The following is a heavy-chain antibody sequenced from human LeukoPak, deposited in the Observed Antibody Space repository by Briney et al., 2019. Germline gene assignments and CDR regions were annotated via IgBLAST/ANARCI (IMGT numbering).Heavy chain of an antibody. CDR2: INHSGST. D-gene: IGHD3-16*02. CDR3: ARGYGRYDYVWGSYRYSFHY. V-gene: IGHV4-34*01. J-gene: IGHJ4*02. Sequence: PSETLSLTCAVYGGSFSGYYWSWIRQPPGKGLEWIGEINHSGSTNYNPSLKSRVTISVDTSKNQFSLKLSSVTAADTAVYYCARGYGRYDYVWGSYRYSFHYWGQGTLVTVSS. CDR1: GGSFSGYY.